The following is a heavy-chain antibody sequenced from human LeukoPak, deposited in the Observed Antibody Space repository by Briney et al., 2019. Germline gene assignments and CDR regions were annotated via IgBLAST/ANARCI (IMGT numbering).Heavy chain of an antibody. CDR3: ARAVITMVRGVNLNWFDP. V-gene: IGHV1-46*01. CDR2: INPGGGST. J-gene: IGHJ5*02. Sequence: ASVKVSCKASGYTFTSYYMHWVRQAPGQGLEWMGIINPGGGSTSYAQKFQGRVTMTRDTSTSTVYMELSSLRSEDTAVYYCARAVITMVRGVNLNWFDPWGQGTLVTVSS. CDR1: GYTFTSYY. D-gene: IGHD3-10*01.